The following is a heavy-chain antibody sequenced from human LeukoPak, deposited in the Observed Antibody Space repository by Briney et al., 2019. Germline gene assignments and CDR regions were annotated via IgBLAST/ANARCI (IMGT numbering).Heavy chain of an antibody. CDR1: GFTFSNYW. J-gene: IGHJ4*02. CDR3: AREYYYDSSGYSY. CDR2: IKQDGSEK. V-gene: IGHV3-7*01. Sequence: GGSLRLSCVASGFTFSNYWMSWVRQAPGKGLEWVANIKQDGSEKYYVDSVKGRFTISRDNAKNSLYLQMNSLRAEDTAVYYCAREYYYDSSGYSYWGQGTLVTVSS. D-gene: IGHD3-22*01.